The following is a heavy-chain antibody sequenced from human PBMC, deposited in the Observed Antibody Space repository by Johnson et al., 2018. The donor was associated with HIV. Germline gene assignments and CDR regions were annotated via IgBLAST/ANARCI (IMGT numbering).Heavy chain of an antibody. CDR3: ARATGSWMDAFDI. CDR1: GFTFSSYA. D-gene: IGHD2-2*03. CDR2: ISYDGSNK. Sequence: QVQLVESGGGVVQPGRSLRLSCAASGFTFSSYAMHWVRQAPGMGLEWVAVISYDGSNKYYADSVKGRFTISRDNSKNTLYLQMNSLRAEDTAVYYCARATGSWMDAFDIWGQGTMVTVSS. J-gene: IGHJ3*02. V-gene: IGHV3-30*04.